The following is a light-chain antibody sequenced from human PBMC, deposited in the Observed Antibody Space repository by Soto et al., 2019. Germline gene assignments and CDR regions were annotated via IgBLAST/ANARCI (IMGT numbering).Light chain of an antibody. V-gene: IGLV2-8*01. J-gene: IGLJ2*01. Sequence: QSVLTQPPSASGSPGQSVTISCTGTSSDVGGYNYVSWYQQHPGKAPKLMIYEVTKRPSGVPDRFSGSKFGNTASLTVSGLQAEDEADYYCSSFAGSNILVFGGGTKVTVL. CDR1: SSDVGGYNY. CDR3: SSFAGSNILV. CDR2: EVT.